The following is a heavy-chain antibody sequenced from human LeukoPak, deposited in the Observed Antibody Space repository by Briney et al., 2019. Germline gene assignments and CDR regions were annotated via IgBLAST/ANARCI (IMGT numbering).Heavy chain of an antibody. CDR3: AKDRARATAAFFDY. J-gene: IGHJ4*02. D-gene: IGHD6-13*01. V-gene: IGHV3-33*05. CDR2: ISYDGSNK. Sequence: GGSLRLSCAASGFSFSDYDIHWVRLAPGKGLEWVAVISYDGSNKYYADSVKGRFTISRDNSKNTLYLQMNSLRAEDTAVYYCAKDRARATAAFFDYWGQGTLVTVSS. CDR1: GFSFSDYD.